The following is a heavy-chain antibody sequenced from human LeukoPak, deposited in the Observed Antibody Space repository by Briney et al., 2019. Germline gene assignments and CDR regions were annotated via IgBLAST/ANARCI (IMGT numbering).Heavy chain of an antibody. J-gene: IGHJ4*02. Sequence: PSEALSLTCAGYGGSFSGYYWGGIRQPPGKGLEWVGEIKHSGSTNYNPSLKSRVTISVDTYKNQFSLTLSSVTAADTAVYYCARGRDVLDDWGQGTLVTVSS. V-gene: IGHV4-34*01. CDR1: GGSFSGYY. CDR2: IKHSGST. CDR3: ARGRDVLDD.